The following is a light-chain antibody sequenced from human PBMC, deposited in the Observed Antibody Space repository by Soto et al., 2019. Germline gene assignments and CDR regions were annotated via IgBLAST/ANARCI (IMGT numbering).Light chain of an antibody. CDR2: DAS. Sequence: EIVLTQSPGTLSLSPGERATLSCSASQSVSSSYLAWYQHKPGQAPRLLIYDASTRATGIPDRFSGSGSGTDFTLTISRLEPEDFAVYYCQQYGSSAFTFGPGTKVDIK. J-gene: IGKJ3*01. CDR1: QSVSSSY. V-gene: IGKV3-20*01. CDR3: QQYGSSAFT.